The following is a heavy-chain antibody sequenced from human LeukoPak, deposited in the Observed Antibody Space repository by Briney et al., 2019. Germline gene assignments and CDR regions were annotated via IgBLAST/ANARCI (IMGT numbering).Heavy chain of an antibody. CDR1: GGSFSGYY. CDR2: INHSGST. V-gene: IGHV4-34*01. CDR3: ARHDYSNYAWFDP. J-gene: IGHJ5*02. Sequence: PSETLSLTCAVYGGSFSGYYWSWIRQPPGKGLEWIGEINHSGSTNYNPSLKSRVTISVDTSKNQFSLKLSSVTAADTSVYYCARHDYSNYAWFDPWGQGTLVTVSS. D-gene: IGHD4-11*01.